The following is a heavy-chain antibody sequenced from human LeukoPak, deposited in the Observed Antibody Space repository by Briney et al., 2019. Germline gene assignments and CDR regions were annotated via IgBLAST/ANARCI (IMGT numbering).Heavy chain of an antibody. Sequence: SETLSLTCAVYGGSFSGYYWSWIRQPPGKGLEWIGEINHSGSTNYNPSLKSRATISVDTSKNQFSLKLSSVTAADTAVYYCARGDSSGYYKNNWFDPWGQGTLVTVSS. D-gene: IGHD3-22*01. CDR1: GGSFSGYY. V-gene: IGHV4-34*01. CDR2: INHSGST. J-gene: IGHJ5*02. CDR3: ARGDSSGYYKNNWFDP.